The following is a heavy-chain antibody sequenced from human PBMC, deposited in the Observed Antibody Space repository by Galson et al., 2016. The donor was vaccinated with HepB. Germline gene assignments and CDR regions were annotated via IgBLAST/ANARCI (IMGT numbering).Heavy chain of an antibody. D-gene: IGHD6-13*01. V-gene: IGHV3-49*03. J-gene: IGHJ6*03. Sequence: SLRLSCAASGFTFGEYSMSWFRQAPGKGLEWVGFIRSDAYGGTTEYAASVKGRFTISTDESKSITYLQMNSLKTEDTAVYYCAKAAAPGDYYYYMAVWGKGTTVTVSS. CDR2: IRSDAYGGTT. CDR3: AKAAAPGDYYYYMAV. CDR1: GFTFGEYS.